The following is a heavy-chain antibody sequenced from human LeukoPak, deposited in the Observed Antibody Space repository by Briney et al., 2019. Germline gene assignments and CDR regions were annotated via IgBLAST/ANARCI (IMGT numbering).Heavy chain of an antibody. V-gene: IGHV4-4*08. CDR1: GGSISSYY. D-gene: IGHD2-2*01. CDR3: ARLKRGIVVVPAASSGYYYYYYMDV. J-gene: IGHJ6*03. CDR2: IYTSGST. Sequence: SETLSLTCTVSGGSISSYYWSWIRQPPGKGLEWIGRIYTSGSTNYNPSLKSRVTISVDTSKNQFSLKLSSVTAADTAVYCCARLKRGIVVVPAASSGYYYYYYMDVWGKGTTVTISS.